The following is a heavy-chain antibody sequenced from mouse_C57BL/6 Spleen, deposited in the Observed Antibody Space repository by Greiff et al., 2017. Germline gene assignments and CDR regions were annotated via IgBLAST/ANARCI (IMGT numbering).Heavy chain of an antibody. D-gene: IGHD1-1*01. V-gene: IGHV1-81*01. J-gene: IGHJ1*03. CDR1: GYTFTSYG. CDR3: AREVHYYGSSYRYFDV. Sequence: VQLQQSGAELARPGASVKLSCKASGYTFTSYGISWVTQRTGQGLEWIGEIYPRSGNTYYNEKFKGKATLTADKSSSTAYMELRSLTSEDSAVYFCAREVHYYGSSYRYFDVWGTGTTVTVSS. CDR2: IYPRSGNT.